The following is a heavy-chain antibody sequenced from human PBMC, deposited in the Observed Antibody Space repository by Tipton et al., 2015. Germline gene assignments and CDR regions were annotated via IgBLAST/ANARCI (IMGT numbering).Heavy chain of an antibody. J-gene: IGHJ5*02. Sequence: QSGPEVKKPGESLKISCKGSGYSFSSYWIGWVRQMSGKGLEWIGIIYPGDSDTRYSPSFQGQVTISADKSTSTAYLQWSSLKASDSAMYYCARGYGSGSYYNGNWFDPWGQGTLVPVSS. CDR3: ARGYGSGSYYNGNWFDP. V-gene: IGHV5-51*01. CDR2: IYPGDSDT. D-gene: IGHD3-10*01. CDR1: GYSFSSYW.